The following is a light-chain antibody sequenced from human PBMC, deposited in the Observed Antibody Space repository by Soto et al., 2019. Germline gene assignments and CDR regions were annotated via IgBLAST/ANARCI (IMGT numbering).Light chain of an antibody. J-gene: IGKJ4*01. Sequence: EIVLTQSPATLSLSPGERATLSCRAGRSVSTFLAWYQQKPGQAPRLLIYDASKRATGVPTRFSGSGSGTDFTLTISSLEPEDFAVYYCQHRSNWPLTFGGGTKVEIK. V-gene: IGKV3-11*01. CDR1: RSVSTF. CDR2: DAS. CDR3: QHRSNWPLT.